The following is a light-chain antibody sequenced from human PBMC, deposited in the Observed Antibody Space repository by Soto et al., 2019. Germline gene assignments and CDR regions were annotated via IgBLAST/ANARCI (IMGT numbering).Light chain of an antibody. CDR3: AAWDDSLSGLV. CDR1: SSNIGSNY. CDR2: KNN. Sequence: QSVLTQPPSASETPGQRVTISCSGSSSNIGSNYVFWYQQLPGTAPKLRIYKNNQRPSGVPDRFSGSKSGTSASLAISGLRCEDEADYYCAAWDDSLSGLVFGTGTKLTVL. V-gene: IGLV1-47*01. J-gene: IGLJ1*01.